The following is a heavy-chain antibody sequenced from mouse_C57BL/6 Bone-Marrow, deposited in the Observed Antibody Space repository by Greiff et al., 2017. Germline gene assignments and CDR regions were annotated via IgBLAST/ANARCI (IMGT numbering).Heavy chain of an antibody. CDR3: ARGWVYDVCFDY. J-gene: IGHJ2*01. CDR2: IYPGSGDT. CDR1: GYSFTSYP. D-gene: IGHD2-12*01. Sequence: QVQLKESGPELVKPGASVKISCKASGYSFTSYPIHWVKQRPGQGLEWIGWIYPGSGDTKYNEKFKGKATLTADTSSSTAYLQLSSLTSEDSAVYYCARGWVYDVCFDYWGQGATLTVSA. V-gene: IGHV1-66*01.